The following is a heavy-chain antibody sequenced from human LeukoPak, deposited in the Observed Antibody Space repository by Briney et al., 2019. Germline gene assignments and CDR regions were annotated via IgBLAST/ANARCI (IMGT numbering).Heavy chain of an antibody. CDR2: ISRDGTDT. CDR1: EFTLSSYW. D-gene: IGHD5-24*01. J-gene: IGHJ4*02. V-gene: IGHV3-74*01. CDR3: ARDGDAYNFDY. Sequence: PGGSLRLSCAASEFTLSSYWMHWVRQTPGKGLVWVSRISRDGTDTIYADSVKGRFTISRDNAKNTLYLQMNSLRAEDTAVYYWARDGDAYNFDYWGQGTLVTVSS.